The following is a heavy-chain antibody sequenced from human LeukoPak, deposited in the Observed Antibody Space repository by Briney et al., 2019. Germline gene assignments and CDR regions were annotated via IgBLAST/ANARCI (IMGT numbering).Heavy chain of an antibody. J-gene: IGHJ6*03. V-gene: IGHV1-69*13. CDR2: IIPIFGTA. CDR3: ARGPRSTSCPPCYYYYMDV. CDR1: GGTFSSYA. D-gene: IGHD2-2*01. Sequence: SVKVSRKASGGTFSSYAISWVRQAPGQGLEWMGGIIPIFGTANYAQKFQGRVTITADESTSTAYMELSSLRSEDTAVYYCARGPRSTSCPPCYYYYMDVWGKGTTVTVSS.